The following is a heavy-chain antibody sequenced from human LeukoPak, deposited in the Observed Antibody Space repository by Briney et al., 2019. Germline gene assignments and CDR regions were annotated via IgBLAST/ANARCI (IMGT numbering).Heavy chain of an antibody. CDR2: IYPSDSDT. D-gene: IGHD2-15*01. V-gene: IGHV5-51*01. CDR1: GYSFTNYW. Sequence: GESLKISCKGSGYSFTNYWIGWVRQMPGKGLEWMGSIYPSDSDTRYSPSFQGQVTISVDKSISTAYPQWSSLKASNTAMFYCARRYCSGGSCNFDYWGQGTLAPSPQ. J-gene: IGHJ4*02. CDR3: ARRYCSGGSCNFDY.